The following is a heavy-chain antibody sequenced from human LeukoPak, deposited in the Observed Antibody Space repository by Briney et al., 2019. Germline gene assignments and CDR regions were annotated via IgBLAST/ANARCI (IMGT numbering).Heavy chain of an antibody. J-gene: IGHJ4*02. V-gene: IGHV3-21*01. CDR3: ASLGGPGATDDFDY. CDR1: GFTFSSYS. Sequence: GGSLRLSCAASGFTFSSYSMNWVRQAPGKGLEWVSSISSSSSYIYYADSVKGRFTISRDNAKNSLYLQMNSLRAEDTAVYYCASLGGPGATDDFDYWGQGTLVTVSS. D-gene: IGHD1-26*01. CDR2: ISSSSSYI.